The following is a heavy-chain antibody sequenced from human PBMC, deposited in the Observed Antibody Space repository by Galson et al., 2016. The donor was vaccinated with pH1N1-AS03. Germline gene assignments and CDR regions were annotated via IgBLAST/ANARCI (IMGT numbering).Heavy chain of an antibody. V-gene: IGHV3-30*07. CDR3: VRGGLGQVYGLDA. CDR1: GFTFSSYA. J-gene: IGHJ6*02. Sequence: SLRLSCAASGFTFSSYAMHWVRQAPGKGLEWVAVISYDGSDKYYVDSVKGRFTMSRDNSKHTVYLQMKSLRAEDTAVYKCVRGGLGQVYGLDAWGQGTTVTVSS. CDR2: ISYDGSDK. D-gene: IGHD3-16*01.